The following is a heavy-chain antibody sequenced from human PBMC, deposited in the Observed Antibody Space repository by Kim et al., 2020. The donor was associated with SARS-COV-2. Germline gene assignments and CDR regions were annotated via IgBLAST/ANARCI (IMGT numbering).Heavy chain of an antibody. D-gene: IGHD6-13*01. J-gene: IGHJ4*02. V-gene: IGHV3-9*01. CDR3: AKDIRYSSSWYVFY. Sequence: ADSVKGRFTISRDNAKNSLYLQMNSLRAEDTALYYCAKDIRYSSSWYVFYWGQGTLVTVSS.